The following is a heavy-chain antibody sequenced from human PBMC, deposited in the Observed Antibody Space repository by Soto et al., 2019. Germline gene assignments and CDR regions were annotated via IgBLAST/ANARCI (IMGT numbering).Heavy chain of an antibody. V-gene: IGHV3-23*01. J-gene: IGHJ4*02. D-gene: IGHD3-9*01. Sequence: GGSLRLSCAASGFTFSSYSMNWVRQAPGKGLEWVSAISGSGGSTYYADSVKGRFTISRDNSKNTLYLQMNSLRAEDTAVYYCATPEILRYFDPYYFDYWGQGTLVTVTS. CDR2: ISGSGGST. CDR3: ATPEILRYFDPYYFDY. CDR1: GFTFSSYS.